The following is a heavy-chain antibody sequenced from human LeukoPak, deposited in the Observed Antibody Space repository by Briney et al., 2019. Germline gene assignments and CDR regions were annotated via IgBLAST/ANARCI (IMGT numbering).Heavy chain of an antibody. D-gene: IGHD3-22*01. J-gene: IGHJ5*02. Sequence: EPGGSLRLSCSASGFTFTSYTMTWVRQAPGKGLEWVSSISSSSTYIYYADSVKGRFTISRDNAKISLYLQMNSLRVEDTAVYYCARIRGYYDSSGYRYSTGYPFDPWGQGTLVTVSS. V-gene: IGHV3-21*01. CDR3: ARIRGYYDSSGYRYSTGYPFDP. CDR1: GFTFTSYT. CDR2: ISSSSTYI.